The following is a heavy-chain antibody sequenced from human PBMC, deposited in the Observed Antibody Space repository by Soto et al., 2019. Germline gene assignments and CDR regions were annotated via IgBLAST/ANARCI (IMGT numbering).Heavy chain of an antibody. CDR3: ARHVEEYSSFLNCFDH. CDR2: IYPDASDT. D-gene: IGHD6-6*01. J-gene: IGHJ5*01. V-gene: IGHV5-51*01. CDR1: GYTFTSHW. Sequence: GESLKISCKGSGYTFTSHWIAWVRQMPGKGLEWVGIIYPDASDTRYSPSFEGQVFISVAKSVSPAYLQWSPLKASDSARYVCARHVEEYSSFLNCFDHWGQGTLVTVSS.